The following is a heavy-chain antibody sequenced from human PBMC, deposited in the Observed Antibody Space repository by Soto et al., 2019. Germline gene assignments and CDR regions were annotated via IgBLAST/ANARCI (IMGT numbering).Heavy chain of an antibody. V-gene: IGHV4-30-4*01. CDR3: ARGTEFVYFDY. CDR2: IYYSGST. Sequence: SETLSLTCTVSGGSIISGDYYWSWIRQPPGKGLEWIGYIYYSGSTYYNPSLKSRVTISVDTSKNQFSLKLSSVTAADTAVYYCARGTEFVYFDYWGQGTLVTVSS. CDR1: GGSIISGDYY. J-gene: IGHJ4*02. D-gene: IGHD2-21*01.